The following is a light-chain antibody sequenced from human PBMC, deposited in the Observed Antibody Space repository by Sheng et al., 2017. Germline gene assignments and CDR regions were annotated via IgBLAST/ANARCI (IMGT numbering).Light chain of an antibody. V-gene: IGKV3-15*01. Sequence: EIVMTQSPATLSVSPGEGATLSCRASQSVSSNLAWYQKKPGQAPRLLIYGASTRATGLPARFSGNGSGTEFTLAIISLQSEDFAVYYCQQYNDWPMSTFGQGTKLEIK. CDR1: QSVSSN. J-gene: IGKJ2*01. CDR2: GAS. CDR3: QQYNDWPMST.